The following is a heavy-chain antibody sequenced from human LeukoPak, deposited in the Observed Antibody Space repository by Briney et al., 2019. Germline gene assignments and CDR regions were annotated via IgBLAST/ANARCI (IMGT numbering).Heavy chain of an antibody. CDR1: GYSISSGYY. D-gene: IGHD5-24*01. Sequence: SETLSLTCSVSGYSISSGYYWTWIRQPPGKGLEWIGSVYHSGSTYYNPSLKSRVTLSVDTSKNQFSLKLSSVTAADTAVYYCARSGRWLQFGLIDYWGQGTLVTVSS. CDR3: ARSGRWLQFGLIDY. CDR2: VYHSGST. J-gene: IGHJ4*02. V-gene: IGHV4-38-2*02.